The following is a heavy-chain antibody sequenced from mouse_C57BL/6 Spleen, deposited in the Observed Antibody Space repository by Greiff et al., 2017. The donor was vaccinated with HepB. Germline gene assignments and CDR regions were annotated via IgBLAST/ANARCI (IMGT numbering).Heavy chain of an antibody. CDR1: GFTFSSYA. V-gene: IGHV5-4*01. Sequence: EVKLVESGGGLVKPGGSLKLSCAASGFTFSSYAMSWVRQTPEKRLEWVATISDGGSYTYDPDNVKGRFTISRDNAKNNLYLQMIHLKAEDTAMYYCARDWGDYKYYFDYWGQGTTLTVSS. CDR3: ARDWGDYKYYFDY. J-gene: IGHJ2*01. CDR2: ISDGGSYT. D-gene: IGHD2-12*01.